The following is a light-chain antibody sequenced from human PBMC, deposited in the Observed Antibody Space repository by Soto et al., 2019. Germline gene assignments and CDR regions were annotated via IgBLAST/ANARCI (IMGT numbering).Light chain of an antibody. Sequence: QSALTQPASVSGSPGQSITISCTATSSDVGGYNYVSWYQQYPGKAPKLMIYEVTNRPSGVSNRFSGSKSGNTASLTISGLQAEDEADYYCSSYTSRSTLVFGTGTKLTVL. V-gene: IGLV2-14*01. CDR2: EVT. J-gene: IGLJ1*01. CDR3: SSYTSRSTLV. CDR1: SSDVGGYNY.